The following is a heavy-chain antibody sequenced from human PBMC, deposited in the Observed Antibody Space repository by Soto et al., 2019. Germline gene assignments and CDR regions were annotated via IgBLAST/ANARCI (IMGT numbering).Heavy chain of an antibody. D-gene: IGHD2-21*01. CDR2: ISTHTGNT. V-gene: IGHV1-18*01. J-gene: IGHJ4*02. CDR3: SRDRLHTTSSITFDY. Sequence: ASVKVSCKASGYTFTTYAISWLRPAPGQGLEWMGWISTHTGNTDYAQSLQGRVTMTTDTSTNTAYMELRSLRSDDTAVYFCSRDRLHTTSSITFDYWGQGALVTVSS. CDR1: GYTFTTYA.